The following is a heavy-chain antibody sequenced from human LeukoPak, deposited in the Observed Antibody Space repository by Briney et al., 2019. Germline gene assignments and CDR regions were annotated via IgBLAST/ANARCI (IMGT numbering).Heavy chain of an antibody. CDR1: GFTFSDYY. V-gene: IGHV3-11*01. CDR2: ISSSGSTI. Sequence: KSGGSLRLSCAASGFTFSDYYMSWIRQAPGKGLEWVSYISSSGSTIYYADSVKGRFTISRDNAKNSLYLQMNSLRAEDTAVYYCARVKSSSWWGYYFDYWGQGTLVTVSS. CDR3: ARVKSSSWWGYYFDY. J-gene: IGHJ4*02. D-gene: IGHD6-13*01.